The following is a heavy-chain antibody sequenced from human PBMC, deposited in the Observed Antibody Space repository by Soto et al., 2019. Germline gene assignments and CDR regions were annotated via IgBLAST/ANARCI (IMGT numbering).Heavy chain of an antibody. Sequence: EVQLVESGGGLVKPGGSLRLSCAASGFTFSSYSMNWVRQAPGKGLEWVSCISSSSSNKYYADSVKGRFTISRDNAKNSLYLQINSLRAEDTAVYYCARDRGSSGWYAGGWFDPWGQGTLVTVSS. CDR2: ISSSSSNK. CDR3: ARDRGSSGWYAGGWFDP. D-gene: IGHD6-19*01. J-gene: IGHJ5*02. CDR1: GFTFSSYS. V-gene: IGHV3-21*01.